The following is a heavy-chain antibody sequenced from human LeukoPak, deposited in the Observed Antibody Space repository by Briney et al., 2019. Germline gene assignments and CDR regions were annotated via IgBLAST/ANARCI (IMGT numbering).Heavy chain of an antibody. J-gene: IGHJ4*02. CDR2: ISSSSSYI. V-gene: IGHV3-21*01. CDR3: ARTYYDFWSGYYEYYFDY. D-gene: IGHD3-3*01. CDR1: GFTFSSYS. Sequence: SGGSLRLSCAASGFTFSSYSMNWVRQAPGKGLEWVSSISSSSSYIYYADSVKGRFTISRDNAKNSLYLQMNSLRAEDTAVYYCARTYYDFWSGYYEYYFDYWGQGTLATVSS.